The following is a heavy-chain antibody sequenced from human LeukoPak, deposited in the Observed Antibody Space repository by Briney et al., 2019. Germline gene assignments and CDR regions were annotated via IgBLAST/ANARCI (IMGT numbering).Heavy chain of an antibody. CDR1: GGSFSGYY. CDR3: ARVPTVTFFDY. J-gene: IGHJ4*02. CDR2: INLGRST. D-gene: IGHD4-17*01. V-gene: IGHV4-34*01. Sequence: SETPSLTCAVYGGSFSGYYWSWIRQPPGKGLEWIGEINLGRSTNYNPSLKSRVTISVDTSKNQFSLKLTSVTAADTAVYYCARVPTVTFFDYWGQGTLVTVSS.